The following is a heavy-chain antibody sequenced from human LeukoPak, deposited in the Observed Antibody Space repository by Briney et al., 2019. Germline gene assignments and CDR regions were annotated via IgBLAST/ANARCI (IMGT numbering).Heavy chain of an antibody. D-gene: IGHD3-10*01. V-gene: IGHV3-23*01. J-gene: IGHJ4*02. CDR1: GFTFSSYA. CDR3: AKDRPASHGSGSFGDY. CDR2: ISGSGTGT. Sequence: GGSLRLSCAASGFTFSSYAMSWVRQAPGKGLEWVSAISGSGTGTYYADSVKGRFTISRDNAKNTVYLQMNSLRAEDTAVHYCAKDRPASHGSGSFGDYWGQGTLVAVST.